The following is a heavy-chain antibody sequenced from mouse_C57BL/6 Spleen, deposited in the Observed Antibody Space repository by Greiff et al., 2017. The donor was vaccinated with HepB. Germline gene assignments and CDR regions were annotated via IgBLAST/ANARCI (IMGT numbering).Heavy chain of an antibody. CDR2: INPNYGTT. CDR3: AREGYYGSSHYFDY. V-gene: IGHV1-39*01. CDR1: GYSFTDYN. D-gene: IGHD1-1*01. J-gene: IGHJ2*01. Sequence: EVQLQESGPELVKPGASVKISCKASGYSFTDYNMNWVKQSNGKSLEWIGVINPNYGTTSYNQKFKGKATLTVDQSSSTAYMQLNSLTSEDSAVYYCAREGYYGSSHYFDYWGQGTTLTVSS.